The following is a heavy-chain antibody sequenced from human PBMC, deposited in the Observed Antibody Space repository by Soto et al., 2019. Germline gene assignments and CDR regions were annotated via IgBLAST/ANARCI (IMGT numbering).Heavy chain of an antibody. CDR2: ISQSGNT. Sequence: SETLSLTCSIYSGSFSGYYWSWIRQPPGKGLEWIGEISQSGNTNYSPSLKSRVSISIDTSKRQFSLNLASVSAADTAVYYCARAPKVSGSSQTRPDFWGQGTLVTVSS. CDR1: SGSFSGYY. J-gene: IGHJ4*02. D-gene: IGHD6-6*01. CDR3: ARAPKVSGSSQTRPDF. V-gene: IGHV4-34*01.